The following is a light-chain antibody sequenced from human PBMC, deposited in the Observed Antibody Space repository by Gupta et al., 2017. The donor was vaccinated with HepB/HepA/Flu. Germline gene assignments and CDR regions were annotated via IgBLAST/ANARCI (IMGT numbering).Light chain of an antibody. CDR2: EVN. V-gene: IGLV2-23*02. CDR3: CSYVGSTTWV. J-gene: IGLJ3*02. CDR1: SSDVGGYDL. Sequence: QSALTQPASVSGSPGPSITIPCTGTSSDVGGYDLVSWYQQPPGTAPKLLIYEVNKRPSGVSHRFSGSKSGNTASLTISGLQAGDESDYYCCSYVGSTTWVFGGGTKVAVL.